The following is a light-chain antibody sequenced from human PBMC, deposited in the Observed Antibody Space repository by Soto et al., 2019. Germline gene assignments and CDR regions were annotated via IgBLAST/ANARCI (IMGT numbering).Light chain of an antibody. V-gene: IGKV1-12*01. CDR2: CAS. Sequence: DIQMTQSPSFVSASVGDRVTITCRASQGISRWLAWYQQRPGKAPELLIYCASSLQSEVPSRFSGSGSGTDFTLTISSLQPEDFATYYCQQANSFPLTFGQGTRLEIK. J-gene: IGKJ5*01. CDR1: QGISRW. CDR3: QQANSFPLT.